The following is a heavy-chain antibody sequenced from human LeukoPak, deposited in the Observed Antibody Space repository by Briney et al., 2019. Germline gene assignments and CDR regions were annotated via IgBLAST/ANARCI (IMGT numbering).Heavy chain of an antibody. V-gene: IGHV3-53*01. CDR2: IYSGGST. Sequence: PGGSLRLSCADSGVTFSSNNMRWVRQAPGKGLEWVSVIYSGGSTCYADSVKGRFTITRDNSKNTLYLQMNSLRAEDTAVYYCARVGGGNFVFWGQGTLVTVSS. CDR1: GVTFSSNN. D-gene: IGHD3-16*01. CDR3: ARVGGGNFVF. J-gene: IGHJ4*02.